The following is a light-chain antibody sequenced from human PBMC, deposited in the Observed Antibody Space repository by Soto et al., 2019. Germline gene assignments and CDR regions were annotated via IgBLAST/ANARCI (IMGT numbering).Light chain of an antibody. J-gene: IGLJ3*02. CDR2: EVS. Sequence: QSFLTQPASVSGAPGQSITISCTGTSSDVGGYNYVSWYQQHPGKAPKLMIYEVSNRPSGVSNRFSGSKSGNTASLTISGLQAEDEADYYCSSYTSSSTLEVFGGGTKLTV. V-gene: IGLV2-14*01. CDR1: SSDVGGYNY. CDR3: SSYTSSSTLEV.